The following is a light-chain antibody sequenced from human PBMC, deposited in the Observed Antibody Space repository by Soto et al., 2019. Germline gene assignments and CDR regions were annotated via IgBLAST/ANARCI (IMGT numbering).Light chain of an antibody. CDR2: DAS. CDR3: QQRTNWPRGT. CDR1: QSISSH. J-gene: IGKJ2*01. Sequence: EIVLTQSPATLSLSPGERATLSCMASQSISSHLAWYQQKPGQAPRVLIYDASNRVTGIPARFSGSGSGTDFTLTISNLEPEDFAIYYCQQRTNWPRGTFGQGTKLEIK. V-gene: IGKV3-11*01.